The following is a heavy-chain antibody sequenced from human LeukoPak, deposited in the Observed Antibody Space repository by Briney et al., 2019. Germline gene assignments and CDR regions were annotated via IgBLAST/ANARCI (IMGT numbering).Heavy chain of an antibody. V-gene: IGHV4-59*01. CDR3: ARAGYSYGYAYFDY. Sequence: SETLSLTCTVSGGSISSYYWSWIRQPPGKGLEGIGYIYYSGSTNYNPSLKSRVTISVDTSKNQFSLKLSSVTAADTAVYYCARAGYSYGYAYFDYWGQGALVTVSS. CDR1: GGSISSYY. J-gene: IGHJ4*02. D-gene: IGHD5-18*01. CDR2: IYYSGST.